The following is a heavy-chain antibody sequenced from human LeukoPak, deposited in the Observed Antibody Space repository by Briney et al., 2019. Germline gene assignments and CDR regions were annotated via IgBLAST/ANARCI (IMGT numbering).Heavy chain of an antibody. CDR1: GSSISSSSYY. Sequence: SETLSLTCTVSGSSISSSSYYWGWIRQPPGKGLEWIGSIYYSGSTYYNPSLKSRVTISVDTSKNQFSLKLSSVTAADTAVYYCARHPSTLLLWFGEFDYWGQGTLVTVSS. V-gene: IGHV4-39*01. CDR3: ARHPSTLLLWFGEFDY. CDR2: IYYSGST. D-gene: IGHD3-10*01. J-gene: IGHJ4*02.